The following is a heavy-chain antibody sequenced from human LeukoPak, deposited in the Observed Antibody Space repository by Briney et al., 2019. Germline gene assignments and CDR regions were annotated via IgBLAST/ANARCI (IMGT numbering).Heavy chain of an antibody. Sequence: GSSVKVSCKVSGYTLTELSMHWVRQAPGKGLEWMGGFDPEDGETIYAQKFQGRVTMTEDTSTDTAYMELSSLRSEDTAVYYCATLPVTTSGSNFDYWGQGTLVTVSS. CDR1: GYTLTELS. CDR3: ATLPVTTSGSNFDY. D-gene: IGHD4-17*01. V-gene: IGHV1-24*01. CDR2: FDPEDGET. J-gene: IGHJ4*02.